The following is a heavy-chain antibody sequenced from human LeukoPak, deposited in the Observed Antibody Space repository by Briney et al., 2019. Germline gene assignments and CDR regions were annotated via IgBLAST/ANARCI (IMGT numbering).Heavy chain of an antibody. CDR1: GINFGDYA. J-gene: IGHJ4*02. Sequence: GGSLRLSCTASGINFGDYAMSWVRQAPGKGLEWVGFIRSKAYGETTEYAASVKGRFTISRDDSKSMAYLQMNSLKTENTAVYYCIANYYDSSGYPIAYYFDYWGQGTLVTVSS. V-gene: IGHV3-49*04. CDR2: IRSKAYGETT. CDR3: IANYYDSSGYPIAYYFDY. D-gene: IGHD3-22*01.